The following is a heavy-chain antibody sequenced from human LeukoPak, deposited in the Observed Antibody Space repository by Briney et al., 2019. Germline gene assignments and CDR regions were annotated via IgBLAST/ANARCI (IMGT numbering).Heavy chain of an antibody. D-gene: IGHD4-17*01. CDR2: IKQDGSAK. Sequence: GGSLRLSCAASEFTFSRYWMSWVRQAPGKGLEWVANIKQDGSAKYYVDSVKGRFTISRDNAKNSMYLQMNSLRAEDTAVYYCARGGDDDFDLGDYWGQGTLVTVSS. CDR3: ARGGDDDFDLGDY. V-gene: IGHV3-7*01. CDR1: EFTFSRYW. J-gene: IGHJ4*02.